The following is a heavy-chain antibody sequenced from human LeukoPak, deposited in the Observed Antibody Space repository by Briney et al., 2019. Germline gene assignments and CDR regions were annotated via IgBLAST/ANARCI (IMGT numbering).Heavy chain of an antibody. CDR3: ARDHYDFWSGYSNYYYYYYMDV. V-gene: IGHV1-2*02. Sequence: GASVKVSCKASGYTFTGYYMHWVRQAPGQGLEWMGWINPNSGGTNYAQKFQGRVTMTRDTSINTAYMELSRLRSDDTAVYYCARDHYDFWSGYSNYYYYYYMDVWGKGTTVTVSS. D-gene: IGHD3-3*01. J-gene: IGHJ6*03. CDR1: GYTFTGYY. CDR2: INPNSGGT.